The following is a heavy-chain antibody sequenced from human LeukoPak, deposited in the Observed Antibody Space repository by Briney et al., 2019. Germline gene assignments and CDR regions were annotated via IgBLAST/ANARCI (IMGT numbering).Heavy chain of an antibody. J-gene: IGHJ5*02. CDR1: GGSISSGSYY. Sequence: PSQTLSLTCTVSGGSISSGSYYWSWIRQPAGKGLEWIGRIYTSVSTNYNPSLKSRVTISVDTSKNQFSLKLSSVTAADTAVYYCARGPGRLGYCSGGSCQGYWFDPWGQGTLVTVSS. CDR3: ARGPGRLGYCSGGSCQGYWFDP. D-gene: IGHD2-15*01. CDR2: IYTSVST. V-gene: IGHV4-61*02.